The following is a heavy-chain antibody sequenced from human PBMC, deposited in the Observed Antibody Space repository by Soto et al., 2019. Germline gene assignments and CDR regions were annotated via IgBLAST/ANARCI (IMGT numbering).Heavy chain of an antibody. CDR1: GGSIRSGGYY. V-gene: IGHV4-31*03. CDR2: IYYSGNT. J-gene: IGHJ6*02. D-gene: IGHD2-21*02. CDR3: ARDRLMATAGTARYYYGLDV. Sequence: SETLSLTCTVSGGSIRSGGYYWSWIRHLPGKGLEWIGHIYYSGNTYYNPSLKNRLAISVDTSKNQFSLKLNSVTAPDTAVYYCARDRLMATAGTARYYYGLDVWGQGTTVTVSS.